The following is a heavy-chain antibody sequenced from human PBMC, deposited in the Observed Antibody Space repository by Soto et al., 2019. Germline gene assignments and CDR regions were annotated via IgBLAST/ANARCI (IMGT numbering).Heavy chain of an antibody. CDR1: GGSISSGGYY. D-gene: IGHD3-3*01. Sequence: SETLSLTCTVSGGSISSGGYYWSWIRQHPGKGLEWIGYIYYSGSTYYNPSLKSRVTISVDTSKNQFSLKLSSVTAADTVLYYCARVCTQGILEWPDIPHTYYYMDVWGKGTTVTVSS. CDR3: ARVCTQGILEWPDIPHTYYYMDV. V-gene: IGHV4-31*03. CDR2: IYYSGST. J-gene: IGHJ6*03.